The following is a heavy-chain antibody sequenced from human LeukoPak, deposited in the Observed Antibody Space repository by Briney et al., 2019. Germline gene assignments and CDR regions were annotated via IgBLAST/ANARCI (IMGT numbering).Heavy chain of an antibody. V-gene: IGHV3-23*05. J-gene: IGHJ4*02. CDR2: ISARGTTT. Sequence: LGGTLRLSCVASGLTCSSYGLSWVRQVPGKGLEWVSSISARGTTTFYADSVTGRFTISRDNSKNTVYLQLNNLRAEDTAVYYCAKLEDWGQGTLVTVSS. CDR1: GLTCSSYG. D-gene: IGHD1-1*01. CDR3: AKLED.